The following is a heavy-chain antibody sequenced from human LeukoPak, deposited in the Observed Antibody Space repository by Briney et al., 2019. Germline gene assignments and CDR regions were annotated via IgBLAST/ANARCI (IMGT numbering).Heavy chain of an antibody. CDR1: GYSFSTYW. J-gene: IGHJ4*02. Sequence: GESLRISCKGSGYSFSTYWIAWVRQMPGKGLEWMGIIYPGDSDTRYSPSFRGQVTISADKSISTAYLQWSSLKASDTAMYYCARPIETNYYSGMGYWGQGTLVTVS. D-gene: IGHD3-22*01. CDR3: ARPIETNYYSGMGY. V-gene: IGHV5-51*01. CDR2: IYPGDSDT.